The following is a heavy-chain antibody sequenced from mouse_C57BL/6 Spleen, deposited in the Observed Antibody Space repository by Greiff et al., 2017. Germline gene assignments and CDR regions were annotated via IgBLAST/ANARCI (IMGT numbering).Heavy chain of an antibody. CDR3: AREPKPDYYGSSYGYAMDY. V-gene: IGHV3-6*01. Sequence: ESGPGLVKPSQSLSLTCSVTGYSITSGYYWNWIRQFPGNKLEWMGYISYDGSNNYNPSLKNRISITRDTSKNQFFLKLNSVTTEDTATYYCAREPKPDYYGSSYGYAMDYWGQGTSVTVSS. D-gene: IGHD1-1*01. CDR2: ISYDGSN. J-gene: IGHJ4*01. CDR1: GYSITSGYY.